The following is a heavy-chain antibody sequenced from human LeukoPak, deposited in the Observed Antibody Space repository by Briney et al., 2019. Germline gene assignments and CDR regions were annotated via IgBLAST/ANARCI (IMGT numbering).Heavy chain of an antibody. J-gene: IGHJ4*02. D-gene: IGHD2-8*01. CDR2: ISGSGENT. V-gene: IGHV3-23*01. CDR3: ALLMMYAIDFDS. CDR1: GFTFRNYA. Sequence: PGGSLKLSCAASGFTFRNYAMSWVRQAPGKGLEWVSAISGSGENTYYADSVKGRFTISRDNSKNTLYLQMNSLRAEDTAVYYCALLMMYAIDFDSWAQGTLVTVSS.